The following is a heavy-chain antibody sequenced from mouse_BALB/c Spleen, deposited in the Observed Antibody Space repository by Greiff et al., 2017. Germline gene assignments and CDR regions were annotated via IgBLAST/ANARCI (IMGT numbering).Heavy chain of an antibody. Sequence: QVQLQQSGPELVKPGASVKISCKASGYSFTSYYIHWVKQRPGQGLEWIGWIFPGSGNTKYNEKFKGKATLTADTSSSTAYMQLSSLTSEDSAVYFCARDTTVVIDYWGQGTTLTVSS. J-gene: IGHJ2*01. V-gene: IGHV1-66*01. D-gene: IGHD1-1*01. CDR3: ARDTTVVIDY. CDR2: IFPGSGNT. CDR1: GYSFTSYY.